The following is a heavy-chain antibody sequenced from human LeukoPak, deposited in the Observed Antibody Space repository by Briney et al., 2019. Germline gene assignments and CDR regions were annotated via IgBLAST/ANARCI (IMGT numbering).Heavy chain of an antibody. V-gene: IGHV3-23*01. CDR3: AKDLGRYRNNFFDY. J-gene: IGHJ4*02. CDR1: GFTFSTYV. D-gene: IGHD1-26*01. CDR2: ISGPGETT. Sequence: PGGSLRLSCAVSGFTFSTYVMSWVRQAPGKGLEWVSVISGPGETTYYADSVKGRFTISRDDSKNTLYLQMNSLRADDTAVYYCAKDLGRYRNNFFDYWGQGNLVTVSS.